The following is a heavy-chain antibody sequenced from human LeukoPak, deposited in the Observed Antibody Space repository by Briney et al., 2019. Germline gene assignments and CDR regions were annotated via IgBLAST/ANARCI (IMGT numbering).Heavy chain of an antibody. CDR1: GFTFSSYG. Sequence: PGGSLRLSCAASGFTFSSYGMSWVRHAQGEGLEWVSAISGSGGSTYYADSVKGRFTIYRDNSKNTVYLQMNSLRAEDTAVYYCAKSLWAVAGDAFDIWGQGTMVTVSS. J-gene: IGHJ3*02. V-gene: IGHV3-23*01. D-gene: IGHD6-19*01. CDR3: AKSLWAVAGDAFDI. CDR2: ISGSGGST.